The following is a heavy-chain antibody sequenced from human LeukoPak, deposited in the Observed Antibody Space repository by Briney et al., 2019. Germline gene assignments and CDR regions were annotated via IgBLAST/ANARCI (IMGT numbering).Heavy chain of an antibody. CDR1: GFTFSSYG. D-gene: IGHD5-18*01. CDR2: ITGSGDST. Sequence: GGTLRLSCAASGFTFSSYGLSWVRQAPGKGLEWVSGITGSGDSTFYADSVKGRFTISRDNSKHTLYLQMNSLRADDTAVYYCGRDGRLIQLWFDPWGQGTLVTVSS. CDR3: GRDGRLIQLWFDP. V-gene: IGHV3-23*01. J-gene: IGHJ5*02.